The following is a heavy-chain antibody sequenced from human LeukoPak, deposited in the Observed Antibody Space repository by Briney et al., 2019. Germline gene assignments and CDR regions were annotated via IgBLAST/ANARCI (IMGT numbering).Heavy chain of an antibody. CDR3: GRDLGGRSGY. D-gene: IGHD1-26*01. Sequence: GGSLRLSCAASGFTFSSYAMSWVRQAPGKGLEWVSVIYSGGSTYYADSVKGRFTISRDNSKNTLYLQMNSLRAEDTAVYYCGRDLGGRSGYWGQGTLVTVSS. V-gene: IGHV3-53*01. J-gene: IGHJ4*02. CDR1: GFTFSSYA. CDR2: IYSGGST.